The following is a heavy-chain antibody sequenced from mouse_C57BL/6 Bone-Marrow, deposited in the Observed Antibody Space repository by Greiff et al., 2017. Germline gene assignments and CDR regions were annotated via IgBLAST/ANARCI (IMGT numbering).Heavy chain of an antibody. CDR1: YFAFMASA. CDR3: ARGGADGYPYYAMDY. D-gene: IGHD2-3*01. CDR2: FTMYSDAT. J-gene: IGHJ4*01. V-gene: IGHV1-49*01. Sequence: LQQSGAELVRPGSSVKLSCKDSYFAFMASAMHWVKQRPGHGLEWIGSFTMYSDATEYSENFKGKATLTANTSSSTAYMELSSLTPEDSAVYYCARGGADGYPYYAMDYWGQGTSVTVSS.